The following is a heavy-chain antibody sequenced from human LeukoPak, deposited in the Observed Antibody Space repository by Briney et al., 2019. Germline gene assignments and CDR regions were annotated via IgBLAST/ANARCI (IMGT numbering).Heavy chain of an antibody. J-gene: IGHJ4*02. Sequence: GGSLRLSCGVGGFTLIDYYISWIRQAPGKGLKWVSDISSRDGTIHFADSVRGRLTISWDNAKNSLYLQMNSLRVDDTAVYYCAREIVAGTFDQWGQGTMVTVSS. CDR3: AREIVAGTFDQ. V-gene: IGHV3-11*01. CDR1: GFTLIDYY. D-gene: IGHD6-19*01. CDR2: ISSRDGTI.